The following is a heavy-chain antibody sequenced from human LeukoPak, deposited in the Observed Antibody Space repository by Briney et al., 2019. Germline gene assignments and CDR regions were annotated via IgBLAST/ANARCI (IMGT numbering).Heavy chain of an antibody. Sequence: GGSLRLSCAASGFTFSSYAMHWVRQAPGTGLDWVSVISYDGSNKYYADSVKGRFTISRDNSKNTLYLQMNSLKPEDTAVYYCAAGDTDDIAFWGQGTLVTVSS. CDR3: AAGDTDDIAF. D-gene: IGHD2-21*01. J-gene: IGHJ4*02. V-gene: IGHV3-30-3*01. CDR2: ISYDGSNK. CDR1: GFTFSSYA.